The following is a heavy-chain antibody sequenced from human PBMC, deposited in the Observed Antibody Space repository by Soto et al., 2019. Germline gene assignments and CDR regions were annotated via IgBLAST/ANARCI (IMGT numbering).Heavy chain of an antibody. CDR2: ISYDGSNK. Sequence: RLSCAASGFTFSSYAMHWVRQAPGKGLEWVAVISYDGSNKYYADSVKGRFTISRDNSKNTLYLQMNSLRAEDTAVYYCAKPRAYYYDSRDAFDIWGQGTMVTVSS. D-gene: IGHD3-22*01. V-gene: IGHV3-30-3*01. CDR3: AKPRAYYYDSRDAFDI. CDR1: GFTFSSYA. J-gene: IGHJ3*02.